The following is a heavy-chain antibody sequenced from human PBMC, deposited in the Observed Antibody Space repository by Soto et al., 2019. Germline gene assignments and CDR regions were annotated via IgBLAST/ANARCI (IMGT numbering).Heavy chain of an antibody. Sequence: QVQLVESGGGVVQPGRSLRLSCAASGFTFSSYGMHWVRQAPGKGLEWVAVIWYDGSNKYYADSVKGRFTISSDNSKNTVYLQMNSLRAEDTAVYYCARGGSSSWYWFDPWGQGTLVTVSS. CDR2: IWYDGSNK. CDR1: GFTFSSYG. D-gene: IGHD6-13*01. V-gene: IGHV3-33*01. CDR3: ARGGSSSWYWFDP. J-gene: IGHJ5*02.